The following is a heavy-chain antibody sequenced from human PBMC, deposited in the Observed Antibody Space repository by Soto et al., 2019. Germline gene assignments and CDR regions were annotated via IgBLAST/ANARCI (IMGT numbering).Heavy chain of an antibody. J-gene: IGHJ4*02. Sequence: QVQLVQSGAEVKKPGPSVKVSCKASGYTFTSYDINWVRQATGQGLEWMGWMNPNSGNTGYAQKFEGRVTMNRNTSISTAYMELSSLRSEDTAVYYCARERGASSPFDYWGQGTLVTVSS. CDR1: GYTFTSYD. V-gene: IGHV1-8*01. D-gene: IGHD6-19*01. CDR3: ARERGASSPFDY. CDR2: MNPNSGNT.